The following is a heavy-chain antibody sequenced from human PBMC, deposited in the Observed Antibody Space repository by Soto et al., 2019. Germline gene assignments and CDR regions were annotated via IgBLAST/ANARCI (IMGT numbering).Heavy chain of an antibody. CDR2: INDGSEE. Sequence: QVQLVESGGGVVRPGTSLRLSCAATGFSFSAHGMHWVRQAPGKGLEWLAVINDGSEEGYADSVRGRFTLSRDNARNILYLQMDNLRAEDSALYYCARYDLFVDNGLDHWGQGTLVTVSS. CDR3: ARYDLFVDNGLDH. V-gene: IGHV3-33*01. CDR1: GFSFSAHG. D-gene: IGHD3-16*01. J-gene: IGHJ4*02.